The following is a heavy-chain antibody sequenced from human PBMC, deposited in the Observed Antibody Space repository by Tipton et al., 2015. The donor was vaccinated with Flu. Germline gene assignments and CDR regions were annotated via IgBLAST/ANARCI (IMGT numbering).Heavy chain of an antibody. Sequence: SLRLSCAASGFRFNTFWMNWVRQAPGKGLEWVAIIKQDASEKLYVDSVEGRFTISRDNAKNSLSLQMDSLRGDGTAVYYCAGGSGWLITDWGQGTLVTVSS. CDR3: AGGSGWLITD. J-gene: IGHJ4*02. V-gene: IGHV3-7*01. CDR1: GFRFNTFW. CDR2: IKQDASEK. D-gene: IGHD6-19*01.